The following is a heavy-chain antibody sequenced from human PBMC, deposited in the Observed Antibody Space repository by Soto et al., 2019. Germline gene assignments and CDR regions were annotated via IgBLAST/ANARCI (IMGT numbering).Heavy chain of an antibody. CDR2: FKSDGSGT. V-gene: IGHV3-74*03. Sequence: LRLSCAATGFTFTAYWVHWVRQAPGKGLEWVARFKSDGSGTTYTDSVKGRFSISRDNAKNTLYLQMNSLRAEDTAVYYCAKGDGYKIDYFDYWGQGTLVTVSS. J-gene: IGHJ4*02. CDR3: AKGDGYKIDYFDY. CDR1: GFTFTAYW. D-gene: IGHD5-12*01.